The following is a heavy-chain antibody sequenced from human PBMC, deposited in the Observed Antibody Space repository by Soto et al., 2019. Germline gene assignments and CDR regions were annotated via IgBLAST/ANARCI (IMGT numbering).Heavy chain of an antibody. CDR3: ARGILRYFDWFDY. J-gene: IGHJ4*02. CDR2: IYHSGST. D-gene: IGHD3-9*01. V-gene: IGHV4-30-2*01. CDR1: GGSISSGGYS. Sequence: TSETLSLTCAVSGGSISSGGYSWSWIRQPPGKGLEWIRYIYHSGSTYYNPSLKSRVTISVDRSKNQFSLKLSSVTAADTAVYYCARGILRYFDWFDYWGQGTLVTVSS.